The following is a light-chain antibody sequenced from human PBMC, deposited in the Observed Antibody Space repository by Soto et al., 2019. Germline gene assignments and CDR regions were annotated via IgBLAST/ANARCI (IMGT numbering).Light chain of an antibody. CDR3: QSYDRSLSGTI. Sequence: QSVLTQPPSVSGAPGQRVTISCTGSTSNIGAGYDVNWYQQLPGTAPKLLIYININRPSGVPDRFSGSKSGTSASLTITGLQTEDEADYFCQSYDRSLSGTIFGGGTKLTV. J-gene: IGLJ2*01. CDR2: INI. V-gene: IGLV1-40*01. CDR1: TSNIGAGYD.